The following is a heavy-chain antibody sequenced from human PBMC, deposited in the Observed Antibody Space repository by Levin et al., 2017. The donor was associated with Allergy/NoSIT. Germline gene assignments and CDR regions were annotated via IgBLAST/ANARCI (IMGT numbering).Heavy chain of an antibody. J-gene: IGHJ4*02. CDR3: ARAPTYSTSWYYFDN. Sequence: ASVKVSCKASGYTFTSYELNWVRQATGQGLEWMGWMNPNTGNTRFAQKFQGRVTMTSDTSISTAYMDLSSLRSEDTAVYYCARAPTYSTSWYYFDNWGQGTLVTVSS. D-gene: IGHD6-13*01. V-gene: IGHV1-8*01. CDR1: GYTFTSYE. CDR2: MNPNTGNT.